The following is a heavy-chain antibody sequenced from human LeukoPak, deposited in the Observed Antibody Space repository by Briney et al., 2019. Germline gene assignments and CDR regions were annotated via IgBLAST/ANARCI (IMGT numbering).Heavy chain of an antibody. J-gene: IGHJ1*01. CDR3: ARGDGYHVPQYLHH. D-gene: IGHD5-24*01. CDR1: GFTFSSYC. Sequence: GGSLTLSCAASGFTFSSYCRHWVRQAPGKGLEWVADIWYDGSNKYYGDSVKGRFTISRDNSKKTLYIQINSMRAEDTAEYYCARGDGYHVPQYLHHWGQGTLVTVS. CDR2: IWYDGSNK. V-gene: IGHV3-33*01.